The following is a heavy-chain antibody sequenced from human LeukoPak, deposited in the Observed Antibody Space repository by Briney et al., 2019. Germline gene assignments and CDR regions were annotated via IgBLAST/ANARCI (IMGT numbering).Heavy chain of an antibody. CDR2: IKEDGSEK. CDR3: VRDFSGESGYGGY. CDR1: GFTFGSFW. D-gene: IGHD5-12*01. V-gene: IGHV3-7*01. Sequence: GGSLRLSCAASGFTFGSFWMSWVRQAPGTGLEWVANIKEDGSEKYYVDSVEGRFTISRDDAEKSLYLQMNSLRAEDTALYFCVRDFSGESGYGGYWGQGTQVTVSA. J-gene: IGHJ4*01.